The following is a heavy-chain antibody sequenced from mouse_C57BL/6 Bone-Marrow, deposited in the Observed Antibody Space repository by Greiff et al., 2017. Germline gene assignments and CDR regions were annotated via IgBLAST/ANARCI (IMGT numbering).Heavy chain of an antibody. D-gene: IGHD2-12*01. CDR3: ARPDDEGDAMDY. CDR2: IRNKANGYTT. J-gene: IGHJ4*01. Sequence: EVHLVESGGGLVQPGGSLSLSCAASGFTFTDYYMSWVRQPPGKALEWLGFIRNKANGYTTEYSASVKGRFTISRDNSQSILYLQMNALRAEDSATYYGARPDDEGDAMDYWGQGTSVTVSS. CDR1: GFTFTDYY. V-gene: IGHV7-3*01.